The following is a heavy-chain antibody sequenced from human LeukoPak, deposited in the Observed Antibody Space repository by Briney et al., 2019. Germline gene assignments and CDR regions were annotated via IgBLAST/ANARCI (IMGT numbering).Heavy chain of an antibody. CDR2: IYHSGST. J-gene: IGHJ3*02. D-gene: IGHD2-15*01. Sequence: SETLSLTCAVPGGSISSGGYSWSWIRRPPGKGLEWIGYIYHSGSTYYNPSLKSRVTISVDRSKNQFSLKLSSVTAADTAVYYCARLRGGGGSAFDIWGQGTMVTVSS. CDR1: GGSISSGGYS. CDR3: ARLRGGGGSAFDI. V-gene: IGHV4-30-2*01.